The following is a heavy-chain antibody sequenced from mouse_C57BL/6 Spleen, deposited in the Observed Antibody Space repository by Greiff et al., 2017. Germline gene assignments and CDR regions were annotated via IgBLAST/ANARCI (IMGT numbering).Heavy chain of an antibody. V-gene: IGHV1-56*01. D-gene: IGHD1-1*01. Sequence: VQGVESGPELVRPGASVKISCKAPGYTFTSHWMQWVRQRPGQGLEWIGEIFPGSGNTYYNEKFKGKATLTAERSSSTAYMQLSSLTSEDSAVYFCVHSSPLGAMDYWGQGTSVTVSS. CDR3: VHSSPLGAMDY. CDR1: GYTFTSHW. CDR2: IFPGSGNT. J-gene: IGHJ4*01.